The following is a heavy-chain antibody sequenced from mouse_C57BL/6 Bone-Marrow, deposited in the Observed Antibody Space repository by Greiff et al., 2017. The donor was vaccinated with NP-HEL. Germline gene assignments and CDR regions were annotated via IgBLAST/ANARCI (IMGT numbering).Heavy chain of an antibody. CDR1: GFTFTDYY. CDR2: IRNKANGYTT. D-gene: IGHD1-1*01. CDR3: ARYIGGYYGLDY. J-gene: IGHJ2*01. V-gene: IGHV7-3*01. Sequence: DVMLVESGGGLVQPGGSLSLSCAASGFTFTDYYMSWVRQPPGKALEWLGFIRNKANGYTTEYSASVKGRFTISRDNSQSILYLQMNALRAEDSATYYCARYIGGYYGLDYWGQGTTLTVSS.